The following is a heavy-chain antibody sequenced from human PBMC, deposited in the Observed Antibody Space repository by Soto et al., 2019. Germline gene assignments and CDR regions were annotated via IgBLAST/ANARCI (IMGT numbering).Heavy chain of an antibody. V-gene: IGHV1-46*01. CDR1: GDTFTTYY. CDR3: VRGTGVPAARYYYNYMDV. CDR2: INPGGGGT. Sequence: GASVKVSCKRSGDTFTTYYIHWVRQAPGQGPEWMGVINPGGGGTSYSQKFQDRVTLSRDTSTTTVYMELSSLSSEDTAVYYCVRGTGVPAARYYYNYMDVWAKGTTVTVSS. D-gene: IGHD2-2*01. J-gene: IGHJ6*03.